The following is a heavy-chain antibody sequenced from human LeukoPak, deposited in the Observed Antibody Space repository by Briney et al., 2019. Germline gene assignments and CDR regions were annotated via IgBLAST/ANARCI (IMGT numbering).Heavy chain of an antibody. V-gene: IGHV4-59*01. CDR2: IYYSGST. CDR3: AGEGIAVAGSFDY. J-gene: IGHJ4*02. D-gene: IGHD6-19*01. Sequence: PSETLSLTCTVSGGSISSYYWSWIRQPPGKGLEWIGYIYYSGSTNYNPSLKSRVTISVDTSKNQFSLKLSSVTAADTAVYYCAGEGIAVAGSFDYWGQGTLVTVSS. CDR1: GGSISSYY.